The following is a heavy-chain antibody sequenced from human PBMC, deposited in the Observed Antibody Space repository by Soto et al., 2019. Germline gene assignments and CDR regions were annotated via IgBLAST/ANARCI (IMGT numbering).Heavy chain of an antibody. Sequence: QTLSLTCAISGASVSSKSAAWDGIMQSPSRGLEWLGRTYYRSKWYNDYAVSVKSRITINPDTSKNQFSLHLNSVTPEDTAVYYCGTFLSTTSPDVWGEGTTVTVSS. V-gene: IGHV6-1*01. D-gene: IGHD2-2*01. J-gene: IGHJ6*04. CDR3: GTFLSTTSPDV. CDR2: TYYRSKWYN. CDR1: GASVSSKSAA.